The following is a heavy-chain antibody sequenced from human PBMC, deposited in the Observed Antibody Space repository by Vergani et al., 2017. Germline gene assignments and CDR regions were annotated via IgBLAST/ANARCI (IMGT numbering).Heavy chain of an antibody. CDR2: IDHTGRP. CDR1: GGSFTSYH. J-gene: IGHJ6*03. D-gene: IGHD4-11*01. V-gene: IGHV4-34*01. CDR3: ARVNTETNGHLYYYYYMDV. Sequence: QVQLQQWGGGLLKPSETQSLTCVVNGGSFTSYHWTWIRQSPGEGLEWVGDIDHTGRPDYNPSLKSRLTMSVDKSRNQFSLTLNSVTATDTAIYFCARVNTETNGHLYYYYYMDVWGQGTAVTVS.